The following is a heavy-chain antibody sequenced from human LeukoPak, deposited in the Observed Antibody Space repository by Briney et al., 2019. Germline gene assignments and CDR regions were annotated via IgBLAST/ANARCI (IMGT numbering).Heavy chain of an antibody. CDR2: ISYSGTT. D-gene: IGHD7-27*01. CDR3: ARHQTGGHSYMDV. CDR1: GDSISNIRYY. V-gene: IGHV4-39*01. J-gene: IGHJ6*03. Sequence: SETLSLTCTVSGDSISNIRYYWVWIRQPPGKGPEWIGSISYSGTTYDNPSLKSRITMSVDPSNSLFSLTLTSVTAADTAVYYCARHQTGGHSYMDVWGKGTTVTVSS.